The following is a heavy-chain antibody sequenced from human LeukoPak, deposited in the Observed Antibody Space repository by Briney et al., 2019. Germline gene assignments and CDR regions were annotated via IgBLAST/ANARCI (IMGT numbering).Heavy chain of an antibody. CDR1: GFSFSNYG. J-gene: IGHJ4*02. Sequence: GGSLRLSCLASGFSFSNYGMHWVRQAPGKGLEWVAVIWFDGSNEDYADSVKGRFTISRDNSKNTLYLEMSSLRAEDTAVYYCAKEIRFWSGIWNFDYWGQGTLVTVSS. V-gene: IGHV3-33*06. D-gene: IGHD3-3*01. CDR3: AKEIRFWSGIWNFDY. CDR2: IWFDGSNE.